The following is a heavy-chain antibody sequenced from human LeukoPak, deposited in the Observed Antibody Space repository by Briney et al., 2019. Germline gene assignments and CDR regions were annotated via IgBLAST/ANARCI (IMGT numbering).Heavy chain of an antibody. Sequence: SETLSLTCPVSGGSVSSSRYYWGWIRQPPGKGLEWIGSIYYTGSTYYKPSLKSRVTISVDTSKNQFSLKLSSVTAADTAVYYCAGEDYYASGTYYKGWFDPWGQGTLVTVSS. CDR1: GGSVSSSRYY. CDR2: IYYTGST. V-gene: IGHV4-39*07. J-gene: IGHJ5*02. D-gene: IGHD3-10*01. CDR3: AGEDYYASGTYYKGWFDP.